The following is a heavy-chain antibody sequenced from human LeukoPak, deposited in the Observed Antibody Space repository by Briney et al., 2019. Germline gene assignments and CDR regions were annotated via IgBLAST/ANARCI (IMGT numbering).Heavy chain of an antibody. V-gene: IGHV3-74*01. CDR2: INSDGSST. CDR1: GFTSSSYW. J-gene: IGHJ4*02. CDR3: ARGGSGWYVGGSFDY. D-gene: IGHD6-19*01. Sequence: GGSLRLSCAASGFTSSSYWMHWVRQAPGKGLVWVSRINSDGSSTSYADSVKGRFTISRDNAKNTLYLQMNSLRAEGTAVYYCARGGSGWYVGGSFDYWGQGTLVTVSS.